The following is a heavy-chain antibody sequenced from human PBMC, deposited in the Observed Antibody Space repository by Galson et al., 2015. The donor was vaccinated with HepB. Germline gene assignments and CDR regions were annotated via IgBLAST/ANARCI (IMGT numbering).Heavy chain of an antibody. CDR1: GYTFTSYA. CDR2: INAGNGNT. CDR3: ARDLRRGMIVVVTYFDY. V-gene: IGHV1-3*01. J-gene: IGHJ4*02. D-gene: IGHD3-22*01. Sequence: SVKVSCKASGYTFTSYAMHWVRQAPGQRLEWMGWINAGNGNTKYSQKFQGRVTITRDTSASTAYMELSSLRSEDTAVYYCARDLRRGMIVVVTYFDYWGQGTLVTVSS.